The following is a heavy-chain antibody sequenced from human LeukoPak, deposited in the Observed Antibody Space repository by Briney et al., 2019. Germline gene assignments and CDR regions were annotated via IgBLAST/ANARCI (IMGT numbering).Heavy chain of an antibody. CDR2: IIPIFGTA. CDR3: AREPKWELPPDY. Sequence: GASVKVSCKASGGTFSGYAISWVRQAPGQGLEWMGRIIPIFGTANYAQKFQGRVTITTDESTSTAYMELSSLRSEDTAVYYCAREPKWELPPDYWGQGTLVTVSS. D-gene: IGHD1-26*01. V-gene: IGHV1-69*05. CDR1: GGTFSGYA. J-gene: IGHJ4*02.